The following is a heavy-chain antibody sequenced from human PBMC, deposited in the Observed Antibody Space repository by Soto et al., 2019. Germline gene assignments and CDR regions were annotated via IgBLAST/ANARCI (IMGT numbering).Heavy chain of an antibody. J-gene: IGHJ5*02. D-gene: IGHD1-26*01. CDR2: VFYTGST. Sequence: SLTCTVSGGSISSYHWSWIRQSPGKGLEWIGYVFYTGSTKYNPALKRRVTISVDTSKNQFSLKLSSVSAADTGLYYCARSYSGTFYGYDTWGQGILVTV. CDR1: GGSISSYH. V-gene: IGHV4-59*01. CDR3: ARSYSGTFYGYDT.